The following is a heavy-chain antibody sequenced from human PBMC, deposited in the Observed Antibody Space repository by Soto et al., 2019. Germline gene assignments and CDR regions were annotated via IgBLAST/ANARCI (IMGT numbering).Heavy chain of an antibody. CDR3: VRDIRNYYDSSGYYYPSDY. V-gene: IGHV5-51*01. D-gene: IGHD3-22*01. CDR1: GYSFTSYW. J-gene: IGHJ4*02. Sequence: PGDSLKISCKGSGYSFTSYWIGWVRQMPGKGLEWMGIIYPGDSDTRYSPSFQGQVTISADKSISTAYLQWSSLKASDTAMYYCVRDIRNYYDSSGYYYPSDYWGQGTLVTVSS. CDR2: IYPGDSDT.